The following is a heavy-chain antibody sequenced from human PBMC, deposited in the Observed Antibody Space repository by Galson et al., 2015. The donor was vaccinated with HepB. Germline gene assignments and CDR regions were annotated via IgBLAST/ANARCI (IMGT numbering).Heavy chain of an antibody. CDR1: GYTFTSYY. V-gene: IGHV1-46*03. CDR2: INPSGGGT. D-gene: IGHD5-24*01. J-gene: IGHJ5*02. Sequence: SVKVSCKASGYTFTSYYMHWVRQAPGQGLEWMGIINPSGGGTSYAQKFQGRVTMTRDTSTSTVYMELSSLRSEDTAVYYCARGSSRGISYNPNWFDPWGQGTLVTVSS. CDR3: ARGSSRGISYNPNWFDP.